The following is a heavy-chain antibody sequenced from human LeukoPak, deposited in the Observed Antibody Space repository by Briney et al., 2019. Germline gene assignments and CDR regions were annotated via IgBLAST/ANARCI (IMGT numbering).Heavy chain of an antibody. V-gene: IGHV3-73*01. CDR3: TRPYSSGYY. J-gene: IGHJ4*02. CDR1: GFSFENYN. Sequence: GGSLRLSCAASGFSFENYNMNWVRQAPGKGLEWVGRIRSKANSYATAYAASVKGRFTISRDDSKNTAYLQMNSLKIEDTAVYYCTRPYSSGYYWGQGTLVTVSS. CDR2: IRSKANSYAT. D-gene: IGHD6-19*01.